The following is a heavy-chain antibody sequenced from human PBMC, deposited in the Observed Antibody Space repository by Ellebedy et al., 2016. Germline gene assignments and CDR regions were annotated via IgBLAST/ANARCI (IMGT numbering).Heavy chain of an antibody. CDR2: IFYSGGT. CDR3: ARSSGSHKYFDL. Sequence: SETLSLXXSVSGGSISNINYYWAWIRQPPGKGLEWIGSIFYSGGTHYKPSLKSRVTISVDTFNDQFSLKLSSATAADTAVYYCARSSGSHKYFDLWGRGTLVSVSS. D-gene: IGHD1-26*01. CDR1: GGSISNINYY. V-gene: IGHV4-39*07. J-gene: IGHJ2*01.